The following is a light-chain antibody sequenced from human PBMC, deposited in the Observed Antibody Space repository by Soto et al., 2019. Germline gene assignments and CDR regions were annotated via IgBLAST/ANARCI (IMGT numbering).Light chain of an antibody. CDR1: QSISSN. CDR2: GAS. J-gene: IGKJ4*01. V-gene: IGKV3-15*01. CDR3: QQYNNWPRALT. Sequence: EIVMTQSPATLSVSPGEGATLSCRASQSISSNLAWYQQNPGQAPRLLVYGASTRATGIPARFSGSGSGTEFTLTISSLQSEDFAVYYCQQYNNWPRALTFGGGTKVDIK.